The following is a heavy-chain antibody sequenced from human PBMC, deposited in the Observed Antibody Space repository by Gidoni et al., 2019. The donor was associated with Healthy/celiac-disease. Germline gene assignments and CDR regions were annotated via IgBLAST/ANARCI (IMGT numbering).Heavy chain of an antibody. J-gene: IGHJ4*02. CDR2: IIPIFGTA. D-gene: IGHD3-10*01. Sequence: QVQLVQSGAEVKKPGSSVKVSCKASGGTFSSYAISWVRQAPGQGLEWMGGIIPIFGTANYAQKFQGRVTITADESTSTAYMELSSLRSEDTAVYYCAREMYYYGSGSGMSIDYWGQGTLVTVSS. CDR1: GGTFSSYA. V-gene: IGHV1-69*01. CDR3: AREMYYYGSGSGMSIDY.